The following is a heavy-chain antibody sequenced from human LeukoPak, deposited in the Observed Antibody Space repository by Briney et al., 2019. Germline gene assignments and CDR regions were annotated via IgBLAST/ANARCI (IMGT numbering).Heavy chain of an antibody. CDR3: ARGLDYGEHIVSHAFDI. J-gene: IGHJ3*02. D-gene: IGHD4-17*01. CDR2: IYYSGST. CDR1: GGSISSYY. V-gene: IGHV4-59*01. Sequence: PSETLPLTCTVSGGSISSYYWSWIRQPPGKGLEWIGYIYYSGSTNYNPSLKSRVTISVDTSKNQFSLKLSSVTAADTAVYYCARGLDYGEHIVSHAFDIWGQGTMVTVSS.